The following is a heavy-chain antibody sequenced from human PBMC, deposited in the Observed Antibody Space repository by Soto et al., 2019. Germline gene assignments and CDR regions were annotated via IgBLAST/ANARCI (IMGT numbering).Heavy chain of an antibody. CDR2: ISISGGTI. D-gene: IGHD5-12*01. Sequence: GGSLRLSCAASGFTVSSYEMDWVRQAPGKGLEWVAYISISGGTIYYGDSVEGRFTISRDNADNSLYLQMNSLRAADTAVYYCTKEKSVINSGYDAFDIWGRGTVVTVSS. J-gene: IGHJ3*02. CDR1: GFTVSSYE. V-gene: IGHV3-48*03. CDR3: TKEKSVINSGYDAFDI.